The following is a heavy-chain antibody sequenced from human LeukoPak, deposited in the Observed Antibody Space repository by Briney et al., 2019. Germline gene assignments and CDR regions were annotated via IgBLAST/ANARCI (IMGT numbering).Heavy chain of an antibody. D-gene: IGHD1-14*01. CDR2: ISCNSGSI. CDR1: GFTFHDYA. J-gene: IGHJ4*02. V-gene: IGHV3-9*01. Sequence: GGSLRLSCAASGFTFHDYAMHWVRQVPGKGLEWVSGISCNSGSIAYADSVKGRFTISRDNAKNSLYLQMNSLRAEDAALYFCAKDIGFMAGTTHFDYWGQGTVVTVSS. CDR3: AKDIGFMAGTTHFDY.